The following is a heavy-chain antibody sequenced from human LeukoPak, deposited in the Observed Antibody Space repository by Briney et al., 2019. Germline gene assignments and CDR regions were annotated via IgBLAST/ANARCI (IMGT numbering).Heavy chain of an antibody. D-gene: IGHD2-21*01. CDR2: IYYSGST. Sequence: PSETLSLTCTVSGGSISSGDYYWSWIRQPPGKGLEWIGYIYYSGSTYYNPSLKSRVTISVDTSKNQFSLKLSSVTAADTAVYYCAREHYCGGDCYSVDWGQGTLVTVSS. CDR1: GGSISSGDYY. V-gene: IGHV4-30-4*02. J-gene: IGHJ4*02. CDR3: AREHYCGGDCYSVD.